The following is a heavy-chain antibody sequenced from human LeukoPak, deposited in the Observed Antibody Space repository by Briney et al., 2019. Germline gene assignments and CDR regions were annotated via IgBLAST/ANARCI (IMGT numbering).Heavy chain of an antibody. Sequence: SETLFLTCTVSGGSISSYYWSWIRQPAGKGLEWIGRIYTSGSTNYNPSLKSRVTMSVDTSKNQFSLKLSSVTAADTAVYYCAREIVVVPASPNRYYYYYGMDVWGQGTTVTVSS. CDR2: IYTSGST. CDR3: AREIVVVPASPNRYYYYYGMDV. D-gene: IGHD2-2*01. V-gene: IGHV4-4*07. CDR1: GGSISSYY. J-gene: IGHJ6*02.